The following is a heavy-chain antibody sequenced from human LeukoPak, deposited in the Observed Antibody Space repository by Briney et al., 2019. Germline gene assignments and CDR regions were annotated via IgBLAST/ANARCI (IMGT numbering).Heavy chain of an antibody. J-gene: IGHJ4*02. Sequence: SETLSLTCTVSGYSISSGYCWGWIRQPPGKGLEWIGSIYHSGSTYYNPSLKSRVTISVDTSKNQFSLKLSSVTAADTAVYYCARLSGYDPRLDYWGQGTLVTVSS. D-gene: IGHD5-12*01. V-gene: IGHV4-38-2*02. CDR2: IYHSGST. CDR3: ARLSGYDPRLDY. CDR1: GYSISSGYC.